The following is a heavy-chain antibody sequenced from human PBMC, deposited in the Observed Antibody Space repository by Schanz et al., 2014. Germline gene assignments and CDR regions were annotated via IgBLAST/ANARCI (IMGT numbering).Heavy chain of an antibody. V-gene: IGHV3-74*01. CDR2: INSDGSIT. CDR3: ARGHYGLDV. Sequence: EVQLVESGGGFVQPGGSLRLSCTASGLTLSTYWIHWVRQAPGKGLVWVSRINSDGSITTYADSVKGRFTISRDNAKNTLYLQMSSLRAEDTAVYYCARGHYGLDVWGPGTSVTVSS. CDR1: GLTLSTYW. D-gene: IGHD3-10*01. J-gene: IGHJ6*02.